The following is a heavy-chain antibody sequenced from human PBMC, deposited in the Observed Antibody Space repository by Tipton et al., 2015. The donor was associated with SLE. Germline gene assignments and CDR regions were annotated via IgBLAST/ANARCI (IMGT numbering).Heavy chain of an antibody. CDR2: IHNSGST. CDR1: GGSINSGDFY. J-gene: IGHJ4*02. CDR3: ARDLGLYCSRTSCYGDNYFRY. Sequence: TLSLTCTVSGGSINSGDFYWSWIRQRPGKGLEWIGYIHNSGSTYYNPSLESRVTISVDTSKNQFSLKLRSVTAADTAVYYCARDLGLYCSRTSCYGDNYFRYWGQGSLVTVSS. V-gene: IGHV4-31*03. D-gene: IGHD2-2*01.